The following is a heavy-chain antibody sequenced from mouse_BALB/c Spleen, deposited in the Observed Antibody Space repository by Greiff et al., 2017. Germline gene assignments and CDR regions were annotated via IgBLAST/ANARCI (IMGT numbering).Heavy chain of an antibody. CDR1: GFTFSSYG. Sequence: EVMLVESGGDLVKPGGSLKLSCAASGFTFSSYGMSWVRQTPDKRLEWVATISSGGSYTYYPDSVKGRFTISRDNAKNTLYLQMSSLKSEDTAMYYCARLDPYYFDYWGQGTTLTVSS. J-gene: IGHJ2*01. CDR2: ISSGGSYT. CDR3: ARLDPYYFDY. V-gene: IGHV5-6*01.